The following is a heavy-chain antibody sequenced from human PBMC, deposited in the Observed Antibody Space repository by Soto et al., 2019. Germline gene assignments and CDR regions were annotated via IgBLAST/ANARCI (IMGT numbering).Heavy chain of an antibody. Sequence: QLQLQESGPGLVKPSETLSLTCTVSGGSISSSRSYWGWIRQPPGKGLECIGSIYYSGSTYYSPPLKSGAPXSXDXXKNQFPLKLSSVTAADTAVYYCARRGLVGATTFDYWGQGTLVTVSS. CDR2: IYYSGST. V-gene: IGHV4-39*01. J-gene: IGHJ4*02. CDR1: GGSISSSRSY. CDR3: ARRGLVGATTFDY. D-gene: IGHD1-26*01.